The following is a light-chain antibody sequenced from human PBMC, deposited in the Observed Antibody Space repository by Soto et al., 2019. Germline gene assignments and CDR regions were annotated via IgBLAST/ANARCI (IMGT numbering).Light chain of an antibody. J-gene: IGKJ5*01. Sequence: DIVLTQSPGTLSLSPGKRAILSCRASQTVNNNYWAWCQQKPGQAPRLLIYGASRRATGIPDRFSGSASGTDFTLTISRLEPEDFAVYFCQQYSDLPMTFGQGTRLEI. V-gene: IGKV3-20*01. CDR2: GAS. CDR3: QQYSDLPMT. CDR1: QTVNNNY.